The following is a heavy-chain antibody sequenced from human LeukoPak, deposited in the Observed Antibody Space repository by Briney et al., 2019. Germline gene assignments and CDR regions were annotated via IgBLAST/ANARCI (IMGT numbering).Heavy chain of an antibody. Sequence: SETLSLTCAVSGYSISSGYYWGWIRQPPGKGLEWIRSIYHSGSTYYNPSLKSRVTISVDTSKHQFSLTLSSVTAADTAVYYCAREDYGDLDYWGQGTLVTVSS. CDR3: AREDYGDLDY. V-gene: IGHV4-38-2*02. D-gene: IGHD4-17*01. CDR1: GYSISSGYY. CDR2: IYHSGST. J-gene: IGHJ4*02.